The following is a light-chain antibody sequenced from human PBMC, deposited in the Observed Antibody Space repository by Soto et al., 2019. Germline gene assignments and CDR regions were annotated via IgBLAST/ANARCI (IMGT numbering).Light chain of an antibody. CDR1: QSISRW. Sequence: DIQMTQSPSTLSTSVGDRVTITCRASQSISRWLAWHQQKPGKAPKLLIYDASSLESGVPSRFSGSGSGTEFTLTISSLQPDDFATYYCQQYNSYPWMFGQGTKVEIK. CDR2: DAS. V-gene: IGKV1-5*01. J-gene: IGKJ1*01. CDR3: QQYNSYPWM.